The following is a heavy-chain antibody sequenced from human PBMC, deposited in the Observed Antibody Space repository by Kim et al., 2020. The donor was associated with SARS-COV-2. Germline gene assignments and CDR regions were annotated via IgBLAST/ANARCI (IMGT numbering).Heavy chain of an antibody. CDR2: ISYDGSNK. V-gene: IGHV3-30*18. Sequence: GGSLRLSCAASGFTFSSYGMHWVRQAPGKGLEWVAVISYDGSNKYYADSVKGRFTISRDNSKNTLYLQMNSLRAEDTAVYYCAKGDYIWGSYRYTNAFD. CDR1: GFTFSSYG. D-gene: IGHD3-16*02. CDR3: AKGDYIWGSYRYTNAFD. J-gene: IGHJ3*02.